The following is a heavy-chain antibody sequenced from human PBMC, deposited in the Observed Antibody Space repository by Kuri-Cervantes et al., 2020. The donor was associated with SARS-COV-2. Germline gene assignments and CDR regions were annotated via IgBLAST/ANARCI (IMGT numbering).Heavy chain of an antibody. CDR1: GYTFTYRR. CDR2: ITSFNGNT. D-gene: IGHD2-8*01. J-gene: IGHJ3*02. V-gene: IGHV1-45*02. Sequence: SVKVSCKAAGYTFTYRRLHWVRQAPGQALEWMGWITSFNGNTEYAQKVLDRVTITTDRSINTAYMELSSLRSEDTAMYYCATQRCSNGFCYSNEAFDIWGQGTMVTVSS. CDR3: ATQRCSNGFCYSNEAFDI.